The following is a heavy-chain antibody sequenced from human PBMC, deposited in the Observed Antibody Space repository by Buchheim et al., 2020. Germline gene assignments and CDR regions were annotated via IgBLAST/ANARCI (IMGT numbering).Heavy chain of an antibody. CDR2: ISSSSSTI. D-gene: IGHD2-2*01. J-gene: IGHJ4*02. V-gene: IGHV3-48*04. CDR3: AREETIVVVPAAIDY. CDR1: GFTFSSYS. Sequence: EVQLVESGGGLVQPGGSLRLSCAASGFTFSSYSMNWVRQAPGKGLEWVSYISSSSSTIYYADSVKGRFTISRDNAKKPLYLQMNSLRAEDTAVYYCAREETIVVVPAAIDYWGQGTL.